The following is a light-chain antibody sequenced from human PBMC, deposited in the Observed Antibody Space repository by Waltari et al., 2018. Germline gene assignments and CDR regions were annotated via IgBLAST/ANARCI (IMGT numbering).Light chain of an antibody. CDR1: QSVLYSSNNKNY. Sequence: DIVMTQSPDSLAVSPGERATINCKSSQSVLYSSNNKNYLAWYQQKPGQPPKRLIYWASTRESGVPDRFSGSGSGTDFTLTISSLQAEDVAVYYCQQYYSTPLTFGGGTKVEIK. CDR2: WAS. J-gene: IGKJ4*01. CDR3: QQYYSTPLT. V-gene: IGKV4-1*01.